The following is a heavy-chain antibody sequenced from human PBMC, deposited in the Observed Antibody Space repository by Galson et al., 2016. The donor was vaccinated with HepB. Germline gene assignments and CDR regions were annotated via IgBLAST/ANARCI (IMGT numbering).Heavy chain of an antibody. CDR3: AKQRGSTYPVYYFDY. Sequence: LRLSCAASGFPFSSFGMSWVRQAPGKGLEWVSYVGSGLETYYVGSVKGRFTISRDNSKNTLYLQMNSLSAEDTALYYWAKQRGSTYPVYYFDYWGQGVLVTVSS. CDR2: VGSGLET. CDR1: GFPFSSFG. J-gene: IGHJ4*02. D-gene: IGHD1-26*01. V-gene: IGHV3-23*01.